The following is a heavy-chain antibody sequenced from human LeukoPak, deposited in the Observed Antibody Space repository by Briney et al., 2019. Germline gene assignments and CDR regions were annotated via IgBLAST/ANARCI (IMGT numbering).Heavy chain of an antibody. CDR1: GFTFSSYE. V-gene: IGHV3-48*03. CDR3: ARGYCSSTSCETDAFDI. CDR2: ISSSGRTT. Sequence: GGSLRLSCAASGFTFSSYEVNWVRQAPGKGLEWVSYISSSGRTTYYADSVKGRFTISRDNAKNTLYLQMNSLRAEDTAVYYCARGYCSSTSCETDAFDIWGQGTMVTVSS. D-gene: IGHD2-2*01. J-gene: IGHJ3*02.